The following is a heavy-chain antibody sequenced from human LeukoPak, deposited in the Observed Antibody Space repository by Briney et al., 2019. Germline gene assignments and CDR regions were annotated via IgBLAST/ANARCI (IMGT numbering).Heavy chain of an antibody. V-gene: IGHV3-21*01. CDR3: ANDRGGHPLNARALGVFDY. CDR2: IRSSGSYI. Sequence: GGTLRLSCAASGFTFSSYSMNWVRQAPGKGLEWVSSIRSSGSYIDYSDSVKGQFTISRDNAKNTLYLTMSSLRTEDTAVHSGANDRGGHPLNARALGVFDYWGQGTLVTVSS. CDR1: GFTFSSYS. J-gene: IGHJ4*02. D-gene: IGHD3-16*01.